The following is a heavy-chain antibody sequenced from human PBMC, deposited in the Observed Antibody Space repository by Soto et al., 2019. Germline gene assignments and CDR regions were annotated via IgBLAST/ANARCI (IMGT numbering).Heavy chain of an antibody. D-gene: IGHD5-18*01. J-gene: IGHJ4*02. CDR3: ARVSDVDTAMVVFDY. Sequence: SETLSLTCAVYGGSFSGYYWSWIRQPPGKGLEWIGEINHSGSTNYNPSLKSRVTISVDKSKNQFSLKLSSVTAADTAVYYCARVSDVDTAMVVFDYWGQGTLVTVSS. CDR2: INHSGST. V-gene: IGHV4-34*01. CDR1: GGSFSGYY.